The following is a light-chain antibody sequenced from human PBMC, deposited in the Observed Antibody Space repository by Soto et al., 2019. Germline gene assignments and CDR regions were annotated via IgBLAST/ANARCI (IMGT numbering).Light chain of an antibody. CDR2: GVT. Sequence: QSALTQPASVSGSPGQSSTISCTGTSSDIGAYNYVSRYQQYPGKAPKLMIYGVTNRPSGVSNRFSGSKTGNTASLTISGLQAEDEADYYCFSHRSGDSHVFGTGTKVTVL. J-gene: IGLJ1*01. CDR1: SSDIGAYNY. CDR3: FSHRSGDSHV. V-gene: IGLV2-14*01.